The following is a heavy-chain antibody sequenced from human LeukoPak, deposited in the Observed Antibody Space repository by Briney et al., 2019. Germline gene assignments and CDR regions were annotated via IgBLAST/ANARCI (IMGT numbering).Heavy chain of an antibody. CDR1: GFTFSSYS. J-gene: IGHJ4*02. V-gene: IGHV3-21*01. CDR3: ASNPTSYYFDY. Sequence: PGGSPRLSCAASGFTFSSYSMNWIRQAPGKGLEWVSSISSSSSYIYYADSVKGRFTISRDNAKNSLYLQMNSLRAEDTAVYYCASNPTSYYFDYWGQGTLVTVSS. CDR2: ISSSSSYI.